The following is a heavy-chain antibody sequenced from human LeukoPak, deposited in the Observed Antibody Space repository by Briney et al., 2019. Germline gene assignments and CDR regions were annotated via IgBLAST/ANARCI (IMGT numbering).Heavy chain of an antibody. D-gene: IGHD1-26*01. Sequence: GASVKVSCKASGYTFTSYGISWVRQAPGQGLEWMGWISAYNGNTNYAQKLQGRVTMTTDTSTSTAYMELRSLRSDDTAVYYCARGHPREDYYYYYMDVWGKGTTVTVSS. J-gene: IGHJ6*03. V-gene: IGHV1-18*01. CDR1: GYTFTSYG. CDR2: ISAYNGNT. CDR3: ARGHPREDYYYYYMDV.